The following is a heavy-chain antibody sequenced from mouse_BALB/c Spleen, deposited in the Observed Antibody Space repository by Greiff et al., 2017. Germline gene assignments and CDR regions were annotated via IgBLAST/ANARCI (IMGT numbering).Heavy chain of an antibody. V-gene: IGHV5-12-2*01. Sequence: EVKLVESGGGLVQPGGSLKLSCAASGFTFSSYTMSWVRQTPEKRLEWVAYISNGGGSTYYPDTVKGRFTISRDNAKNTLYLQMSSLKSEDTAMYYCARGGDYVPAMDYWGQGTSVTVSS. D-gene: IGHD2-4*01. CDR1: GFTFSSYT. CDR2: ISNGGGST. J-gene: IGHJ4*01. CDR3: ARGGDYVPAMDY.